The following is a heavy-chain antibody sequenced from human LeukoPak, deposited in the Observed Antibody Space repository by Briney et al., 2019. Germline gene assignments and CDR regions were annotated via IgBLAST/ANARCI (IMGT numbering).Heavy chain of an antibody. CDR3: ASLVLSPVGY. V-gene: IGHV3-74*01. CDR2: INSDGRTT. D-gene: IGHD2-8*02. Sequence: QPGGSLRLSCAASGFTFSSHWMHWVRQAPGKGLVWVSRINSDGRTTNYADSVKGRFTISRDNAKNMLYLQMNSLRAEDTAVYYCASLVLSPVGYWGRGTLVTVSS. CDR1: GFTFSSHW. J-gene: IGHJ4*02.